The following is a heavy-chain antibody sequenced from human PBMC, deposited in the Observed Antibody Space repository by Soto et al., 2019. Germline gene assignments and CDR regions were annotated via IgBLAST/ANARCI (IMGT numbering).Heavy chain of an antibody. CDR3: VRRVSGNYDY. D-gene: IGHD1-7*01. Sequence: EVQLAESGGGMVQPGGSLRLSCVASGFTFSSYDMHWVRQAPGKGLEYVSSISSNGGTTYYGNSGKGRFTISRDNSENTLYLQMGSLRAEDMAVYYCVRRVSGNYDYWGQGTLVTVSS. CDR1: GFTFSSYD. V-gene: IGHV3-64*01. CDR2: ISSNGGTT. J-gene: IGHJ4*02.